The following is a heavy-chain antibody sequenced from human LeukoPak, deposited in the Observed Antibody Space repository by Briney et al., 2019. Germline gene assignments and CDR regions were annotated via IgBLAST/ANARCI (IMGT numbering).Heavy chain of an antibody. Sequence: ASVKVSCKVSGYTLTELSMHWVRQAPGKGLEWMGGFDPEDGETIYAQKFQGRVTMTEDTSTDTAYMELSSLRSEDTAVYYCATTAPYYDILTGYFPTQYYFDYWGQGTLVTVSS. CDR2: FDPEDGET. CDR3: ATTAPYYDILTGYFPTQYYFDY. J-gene: IGHJ4*02. CDR1: GYTLTELS. D-gene: IGHD3-9*01. V-gene: IGHV1-24*01.